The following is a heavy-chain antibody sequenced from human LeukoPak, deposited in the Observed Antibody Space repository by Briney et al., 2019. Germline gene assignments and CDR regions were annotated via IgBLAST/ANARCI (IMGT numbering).Heavy chain of an antibody. D-gene: IGHD2-15*01. CDR3: VRDYFCSGGSCDDCFDP. CDR1: GYTFADYG. J-gene: IGHJ5*02. V-gene: IGHV1-18*01. CDR2: ISTYNHEA. Sequence: ASVKVSCKASGYTFADYGISWVRQAPGQGLEWMAWISTYNHEANYARKFRGRVTMTTDTSTSTAYMELGSPRSDDTAVYYCVRDYFCSGGSCDDCFDPWGQGTLVTVSS.